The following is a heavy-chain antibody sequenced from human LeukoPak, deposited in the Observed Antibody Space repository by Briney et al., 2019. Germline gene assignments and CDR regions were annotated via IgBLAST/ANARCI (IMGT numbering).Heavy chain of an antibody. Sequence: PGGSLRLSCAASGFTFSSYEMNWVRQAPGKGLEWVSYISSSGSTIYYADSLKGRFTISRDNAKTSLYLQMNSLRAEDTAVYYCASLLPHYDYVWGSPYGMDVWGQGTTVTVSS. CDR3: ASLLPHYDYVWGSPYGMDV. D-gene: IGHD3-16*01. CDR1: GFTFSSYE. CDR2: ISSSGSTI. V-gene: IGHV3-48*03. J-gene: IGHJ6*02.